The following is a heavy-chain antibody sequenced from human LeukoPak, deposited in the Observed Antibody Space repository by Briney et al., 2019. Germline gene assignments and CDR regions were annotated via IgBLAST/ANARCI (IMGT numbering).Heavy chain of an antibody. CDR2: IWYDGSNK. Sequence: TGGSLRLSCAASGFTFSSYGMHWVRQAPGKGLEWVAVIWYDGSNKYYADSVKGRFTISRDNSKNTLYLQMNSLRAEDTAVYYCARELDYYYGMDVWGQGTTVTVSS. J-gene: IGHJ6*02. V-gene: IGHV3-33*08. CDR1: GFTFSSYG. D-gene: IGHD1-1*01. CDR3: ARELDYYYGMDV.